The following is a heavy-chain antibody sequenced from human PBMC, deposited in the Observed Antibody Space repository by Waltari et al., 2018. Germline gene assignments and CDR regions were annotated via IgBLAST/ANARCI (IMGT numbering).Heavy chain of an antibody. D-gene: IGHD3-16*02. CDR3: AKSDRFGGVVVGFDY. Sequence: EVQLVESGGGLVQPGGSLRLSCAASGFTFSNYAMSWVPQAPGKGLEWVSAISGSGGNTYYADSVKGRFTISRDNSKNTVYLQMNSLRAEDTAVYYCAKSDRFGGVVVGFDYWGRGTLVTVSS. CDR1: GFTFSNYA. CDR2: ISGSGGNT. V-gene: IGHV3-23*04. J-gene: IGHJ4*02.